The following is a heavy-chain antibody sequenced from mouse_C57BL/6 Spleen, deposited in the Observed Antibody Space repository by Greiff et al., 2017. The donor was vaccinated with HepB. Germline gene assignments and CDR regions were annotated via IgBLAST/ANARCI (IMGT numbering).Heavy chain of an antibody. D-gene: IGHD1-1*01. J-gene: IGHJ2*01. CDR3: AREKYYGSSYGGFDY. CDR2: IYPGSGNT. V-gene: IGHV1-76*01. CDR1: GYTFTDYY. Sequence: VQLQQSGAELVRPGASVKLSCKASGYTFTDYYINWVKQRPGQGLEWIARIYPGSGNTDYNEKFKGKATLTAEKSSSTAYMQLSSLTSEDSAVYFYAREKYYGSSYGGFDYWGQGTTLTVSS.